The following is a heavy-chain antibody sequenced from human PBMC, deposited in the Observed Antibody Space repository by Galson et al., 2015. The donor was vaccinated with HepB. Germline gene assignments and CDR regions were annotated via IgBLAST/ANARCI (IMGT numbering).Heavy chain of an antibody. J-gene: IGHJ4*02. CDR2: ISSDGGDA. CDR1: RFTFSNYG. Sequence: SLRLSCATSRFTFSNYGMHWVRQAPGKGLDWVAFISSDGGDAHYADSVKGRFTISRDNSNNTLFLHMNSLRIDDAAVYYCARVLYIGVAHLDSWGPGTLVTVSS. V-gene: IGHV3-30*03. CDR3: ARVLYIGVAHLDS. D-gene: IGHD6-19*01.